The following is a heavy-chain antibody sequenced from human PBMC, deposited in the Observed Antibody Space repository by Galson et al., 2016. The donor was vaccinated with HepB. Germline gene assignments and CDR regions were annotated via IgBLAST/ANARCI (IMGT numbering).Heavy chain of an antibody. J-gene: IGHJ4*02. V-gene: IGHV3-23*01. CDR2: ITESGGNT. CDR3: VKSYTVTDGIDY. CDR1: GFTFSSFA. D-gene: IGHD4-17*01. Sequence: SLRLSCAASGFTFSSFAMGWVRQAPGKGLQWVSGITESGGNTYYADSVKGRFTISRDNSKNTLYLEMNSLRVGDTAVYYCVKSYTVTDGIDYWGQGTLVTVSS.